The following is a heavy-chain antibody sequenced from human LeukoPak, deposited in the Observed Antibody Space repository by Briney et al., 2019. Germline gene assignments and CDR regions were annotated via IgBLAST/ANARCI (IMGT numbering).Heavy chain of an antibody. D-gene: IGHD3-9*01. CDR2: IYTSGST. Sequence: PSETLSLTCTVSGGSISSSSYYWGWIRQPAGKGLEWIGRIYTSGSTNYNPSLKSRVTISVDTSKNQFSLKLSSVTAADTAVYCCARVKRYFAEYYYYYGMDVWGQGTTVTVSS. CDR3: ARVKRYFAEYYYYYGMDV. CDR1: GGSISSSSYY. J-gene: IGHJ6*02. V-gene: IGHV4-61*02.